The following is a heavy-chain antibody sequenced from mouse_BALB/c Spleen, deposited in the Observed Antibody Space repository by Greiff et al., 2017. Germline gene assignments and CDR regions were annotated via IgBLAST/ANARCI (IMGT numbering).Heavy chain of an antibody. V-gene: IGHV5-6*01. CDR1: GFTFSSYG. Sequence: EVQLVESGGDLVKPGGSLKLSCAASGFTFSSYGMSWVRQTPDKRLEWVATISSGGSYTYYPDSVKGRFTISRDNAKNTLYLQMSSLKSEDTAMYYCARHGGSSMDYWGQGTSVTVSS. J-gene: IGHJ4*01. CDR3: ARHGGSSMDY. CDR2: ISSGGSYT.